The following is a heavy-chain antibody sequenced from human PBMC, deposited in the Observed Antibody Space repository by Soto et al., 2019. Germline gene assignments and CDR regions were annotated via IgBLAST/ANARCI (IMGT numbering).Heavy chain of an antibody. V-gene: IGHV3-23*01. Sequence: GGSLRLSCAASGFTFSNYAMTWVRQAPGKGLEWVSGISGSGGTTFYAGSVKDRFPISRDNSKNTLYLQMNSLRAEDTAVYYCALRYCSRTTCPPLNSYFYMDVWGKGTTVTVSS. CDR1: GFTFSNYA. CDR3: ALRYCSRTTCPPLNSYFYMDV. J-gene: IGHJ6*03. CDR2: ISGSGGTT. D-gene: IGHD2-2*01.